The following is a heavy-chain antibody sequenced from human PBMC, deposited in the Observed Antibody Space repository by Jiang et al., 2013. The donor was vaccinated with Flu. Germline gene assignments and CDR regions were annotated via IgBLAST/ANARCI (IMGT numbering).Heavy chain of an antibody. V-gene: IGHV4-38-2*01. J-gene: IGHJ3*02. CDR2: LYHTGNM. CDR3: ATFKNFDGFDI. Sequence: PGLVKPSETLSLTCGVTGHSISSADYWGWIRQSPGKGLEWIGSLYHTGNMYYNPSLKSRVSISVDTSKNHFSLKLSSVTAADTAIYYCATFKNFDGFDIWGQGTMVTVSS. D-gene: IGHD2/OR15-2a*01. CDR1: GHSISSADY.